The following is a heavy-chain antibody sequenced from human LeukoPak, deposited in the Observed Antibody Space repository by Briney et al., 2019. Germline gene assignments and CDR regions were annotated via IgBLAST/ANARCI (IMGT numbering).Heavy chain of an antibody. J-gene: IGHJ4*02. CDR3: AKDHHIVATIYGY. CDR2: INQDGSEK. Sequence: PGGSLRLSCAASGFTFSRSWMTWVRQAPGKGLECVASINQDGSEKHYVDSVKGRFTISRDNSKNTLYLQMNSLRAEDTAVYYCAKDHHIVATIYGYWGQGTLVTVSS. V-gene: IGHV3-7*03. CDR1: GFTFSRSW. D-gene: IGHD5-12*01.